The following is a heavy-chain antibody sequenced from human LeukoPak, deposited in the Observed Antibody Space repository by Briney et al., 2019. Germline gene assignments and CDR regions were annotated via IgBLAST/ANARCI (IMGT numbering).Heavy chain of an antibody. D-gene: IGHD6-19*01. CDR1: GGSISSGGYY. CDR2: IYYSGST. CDR3: ARSSSGWYGNY. J-gene: IGHJ4*02. Sequence: PSETLSLTCTVSGGSISSGGYYWSWICQHPGKGLEWIGYIYYSGSTYYNPSLKSRVTISVDTSKNQFSLKLSSVTAADTAVYYCARSSSGWYGNYWGQGTLVTVSS. V-gene: IGHV4-31*03.